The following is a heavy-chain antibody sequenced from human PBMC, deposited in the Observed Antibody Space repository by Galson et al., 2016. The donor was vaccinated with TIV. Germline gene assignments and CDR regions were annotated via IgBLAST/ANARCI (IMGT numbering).Heavy chain of an antibody. V-gene: IGHV3-21*01. D-gene: IGHD7-27*01. CDR3: ARTGNYYHYAMDV. Sequence: SLRLSCAASGVSFSIHGMSWVRQAPGKGLEWVSSISSTSNYIYYGDPVKGRFTISRDNAENSLHLHMNSLRAEDTAIYFCARTGNYYHYAMDVWGQGTTVTVSS. J-gene: IGHJ6*02. CDR1: GVSFSIHG. CDR2: ISSTSNYI.